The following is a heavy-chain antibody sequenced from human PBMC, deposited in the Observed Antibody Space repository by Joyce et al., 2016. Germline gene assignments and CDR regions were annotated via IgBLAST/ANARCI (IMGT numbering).Heavy chain of an antibody. CDR2: ITNYKGNT. J-gene: IGHJ4*02. CDR3: ARLYVWGNYRYTYYFDF. D-gene: IGHD3-16*02. Sequence: VRQAPGQGLEWLGWITNYKGNTNYAQKRQGRVTMTTDTSTSTAYMDLRSLRPDDTAVYYCARLYVWGNYRYTYYFDFWGQGTLVTVSS. V-gene: IGHV1-18*01.